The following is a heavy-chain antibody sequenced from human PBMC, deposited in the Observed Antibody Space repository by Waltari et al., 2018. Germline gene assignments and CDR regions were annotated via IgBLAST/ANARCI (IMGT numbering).Heavy chain of an antibody. Sequence: QVQLVQSGAEVKNPGASVKVSCKASGYSFTSYDINWVRQATGQGLEWMGWINPSKGNTGFAQKFQGRVPSTRSTSISTAYMELNSLRSEDTAVYYCARGWGSGWPGYYGMDVWGQGTTVTVSS. V-gene: IGHV1-8*03. D-gene: IGHD6-19*01. CDR2: INPSKGNT. CDR3: ARGWGSGWPGYYGMDV. CDR1: GYSFTSYD. J-gene: IGHJ6*02.